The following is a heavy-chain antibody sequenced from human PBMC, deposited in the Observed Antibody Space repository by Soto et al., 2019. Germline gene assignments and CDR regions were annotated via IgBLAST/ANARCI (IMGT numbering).Heavy chain of an antibody. V-gene: IGHV3-11*01. D-gene: IGHD6-13*01. CDR1: GFTFKNHY. CDR2: ISDSGSPI. CDR3: ARQYSSMLDL. Sequence: QVQLVESGGGLVKPGGSLRLSCAASGFTFKNHYMTWIRQAPGKGLEWVSYISDSGSPIYYADSVKGRFTISRDNAKNSLLLEMNSLRGEDTAVYYCARQYSSMLDLWGQGTLVTVSS. J-gene: IGHJ4*02.